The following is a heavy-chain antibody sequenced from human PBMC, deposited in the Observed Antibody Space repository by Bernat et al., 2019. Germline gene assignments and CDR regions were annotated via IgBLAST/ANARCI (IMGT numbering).Heavy chain of an antibody. CDR2: ISYDGSNK. J-gene: IGHJ4*02. CDR3: ASDTYDILTGPLANNFDY. CDR1: GFTFSSYA. V-gene: IGHV3-30-3*01. Sequence: QVQLVESGGGVVQPGRSLRLSCAASGFTFSSYAMHWVRQAPGKGLEWVAVISYDGSNKYYADSVKGRFTISRDNSKNTLYLQMNSLRAEDTAVYYCASDTYDILTGPLANNFDYWGQGTLVTVSS. D-gene: IGHD3-9*01.